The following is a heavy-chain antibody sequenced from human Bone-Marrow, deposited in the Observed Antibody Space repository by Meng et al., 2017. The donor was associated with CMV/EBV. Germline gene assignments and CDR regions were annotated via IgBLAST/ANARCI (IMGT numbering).Heavy chain of an antibody. D-gene: IGHD6-13*01. J-gene: IGHJ4*02. Sequence: ASVKVSCKGSGYTFTGYYMHWVRQAPGQGLEWMGWINPNSGGTNYAQKFQGRVTMTRDTSISTAYMELSRLRSDDTAVYYCAILPGIAAAGGYYWGQGTLVTVSS. CDR1: GYTFTGYY. CDR2: INPNSGGT. CDR3: AILPGIAAAGGYY. V-gene: IGHV1-2*02.